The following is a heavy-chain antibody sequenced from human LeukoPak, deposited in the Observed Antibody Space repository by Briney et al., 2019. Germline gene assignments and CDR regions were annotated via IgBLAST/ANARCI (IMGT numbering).Heavy chain of an antibody. CDR1: GGSISSYY. J-gene: IGHJ6*02. V-gene: IGHV4-4*07. CDR3: ARDRYCSSTSCYTDYYYYGMDV. CDR2: IYTSGST. Sequence: KPSETLSLTCTVSGGSISSYYWSWIRQPAGKGLEWIGRIYTSGSTNCNPSLKSRVTMSVDTSKNQFSLKLSSATAADTAVYYCARDRYCSSTSCYTDYYYYGMDVWGQGTTVTVSS. D-gene: IGHD2-2*02.